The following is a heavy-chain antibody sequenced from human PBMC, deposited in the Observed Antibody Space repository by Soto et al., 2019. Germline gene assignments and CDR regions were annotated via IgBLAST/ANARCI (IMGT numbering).Heavy chain of an antibody. CDR1: GFTFGDHY. CDR2: IWYDGSNK. CDR3: ARDLVYYYDSSGYYSPDPIYYYYYYGMDV. D-gene: IGHD3-22*01. V-gene: IGHV3-33*08. J-gene: IGHJ6*02. Sequence: VGSLRLSCAVSGFTFGDHYMDWVRQAPGKGLEWVAVIWYDGSNKYYADSVKGRFTISRDNSKNTLYLQMNSLRAEDTAVYYCARDLVYYYDSSGYYSPDPIYYYYYYGMDVWGQGTTVTVSS.